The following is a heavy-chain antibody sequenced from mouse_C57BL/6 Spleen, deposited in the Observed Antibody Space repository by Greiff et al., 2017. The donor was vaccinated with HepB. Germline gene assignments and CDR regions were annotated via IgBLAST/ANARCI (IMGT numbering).Heavy chain of an antibody. D-gene: IGHD1-1*01. CDR2: INPSSGYT. J-gene: IGHJ4*01. CDR1: GYTFTSYW. Sequence: QVQLKQSGAELAKPGASVKLSCKASGYTFTSYWMHWVKQRPGQGLEWIGYINPSSGYTKYNQKFKDKATLTADKSSSTAYMQLSSLTYEDSAVYYCARNYYGSSPRYYAMDYWGQGTSVTVSS. CDR3: ARNYYGSSPRYYAMDY. V-gene: IGHV1-7*01.